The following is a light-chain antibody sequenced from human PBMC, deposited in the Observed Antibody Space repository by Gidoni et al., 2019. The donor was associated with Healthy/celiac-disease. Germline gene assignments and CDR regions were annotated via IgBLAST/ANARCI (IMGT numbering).Light chain of an antibody. V-gene: IGKV3-11*01. CDR3: QQRSNWPPLT. CDR1: QSVSSY. J-gene: IGKJ4*01. Sequence: EILFTQSPATLSLSPGEIATLSCRASQSVSSYLAWYQQKPGQAPKLLIYDASNRATGIPARLSGSGSGTDFTLTISSLDPEAFAVYYCQQRSNWPPLTFGGGTKVEIK. CDR2: DAS.